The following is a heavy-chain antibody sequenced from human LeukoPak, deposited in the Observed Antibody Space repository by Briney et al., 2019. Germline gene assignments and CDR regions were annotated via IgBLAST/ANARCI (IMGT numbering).Heavy chain of an antibody. J-gene: IGHJ4*02. CDR2: INQDGSQK. V-gene: IGHV3-7*03. Sequence: GGSLILSCAVSGFTFSSYWMSWFRQAPGKGLEWVANINQDGSQKFSVDSVKGRFTISRDNAKNSLSLQMNSLRVEDTAVYYCARDWFDGDYDRFDYWGQGTLVTVSS. CDR1: GFTFSSYW. CDR3: ARDWFDGDYDRFDY. D-gene: IGHD4-17*01.